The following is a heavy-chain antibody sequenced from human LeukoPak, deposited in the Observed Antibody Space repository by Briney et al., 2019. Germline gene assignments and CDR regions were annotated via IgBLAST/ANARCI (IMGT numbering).Heavy chain of an antibody. CDR2: IYYSGST. CDR3: ASTPDYGDYGRTLDY. J-gene: IGHJ4*02. CDR1: GGSISSYY. D-gene: IGHD4-17*01. Sequence: SETLSLTCTVSGGSISSYYWSWIRQPPGKGLEWIGYIYYSGSTNYNPSLKSRVTISVDTSKNQFSLKLSSVTAADTAVYYCASTPDYGDYGRTLDYWGQGTLVTVSS. V-gene: IGHV4-59*01.